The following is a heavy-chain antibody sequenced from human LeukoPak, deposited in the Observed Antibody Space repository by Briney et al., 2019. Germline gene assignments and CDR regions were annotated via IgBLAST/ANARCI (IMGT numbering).Heavy chain of an antibody. V-gene: IGHV3-23*01. D-gene: IGHD2-2*02. J-gene: IGHJ4*02. CDR1: GFTFSSYA. CDR3: AKEYCSSTSCYIVDY. Sequence: GGSLRLSCAASGFTFSSYAMSWVRQAPGKGLEWVSAISGSGGSTHYADSVKGRFTISRDNSKNTLYLQMNSLRAEDTAVYYCAKEYCSSTSCYIVDYWGQGTLVTVSS. CDR2: ISGSGGST.